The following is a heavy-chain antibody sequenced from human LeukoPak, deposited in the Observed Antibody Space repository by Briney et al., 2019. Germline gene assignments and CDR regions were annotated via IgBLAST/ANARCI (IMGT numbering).Heavy chain of an antibody. CDR2: IHTSGTT. Sequence: SETLSLTCTVSGGSISSYYWSWLRQPVGKGLEWIGRIHTSGTTSGTTNYNPSLKSRVTMSVDTSKNQFSLTLTSVTAADTAVYYCARGHNSGWGNFDYWGQGTLVTVSS. J-gene: IGHJ4*02. CDR3: ARGHNSGWGNFDY. CDR1: GGSISSYY. V-gene: IGHV4-4*07. D-gene: IGHD6-19*01.